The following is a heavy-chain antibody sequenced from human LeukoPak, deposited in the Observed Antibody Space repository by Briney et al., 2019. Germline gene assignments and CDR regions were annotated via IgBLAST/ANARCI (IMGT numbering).Heavy chain of an antibody. CDR1: GFTFSTFA. CDR2: IFPSGGEI. Sequence: GGSLRLSCAASGFTFSTFAMIWVRQPPGKGLEWVTSIFPSGGEIHYADSVRGRFTISRDNSKSTLSLQMNSLRAEDTAIYYCATYRQVLLPFESWGQGTLVTVSS. D-gene: IGHD2-8*02. V-gene: IGHV3-23*01. J-gene: IGHJ4*02. CDR3: ATYRQVLLPFES.